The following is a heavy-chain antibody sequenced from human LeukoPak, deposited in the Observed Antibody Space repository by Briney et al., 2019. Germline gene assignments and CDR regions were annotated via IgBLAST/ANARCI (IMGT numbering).Heavy chain of an antibody. CDR2: ISAYNGNT. D-gene: IGHD7-27*01. Sequence: ASVKVSCKASGYTFTSYGISWVRQAPGQGLEWMGWISAYNGNTNYAQKLQGRVTMTRDTSTSTVYMELSSLRSEDTAVYYCARVRWGPGGIDYWGQGTLVTVSS. J-gene: IGHJ4*02. V-gene: IGHV1-18*01. CDR1: GYTFTSYG. CDR3: ARVRWGPGGIDY.